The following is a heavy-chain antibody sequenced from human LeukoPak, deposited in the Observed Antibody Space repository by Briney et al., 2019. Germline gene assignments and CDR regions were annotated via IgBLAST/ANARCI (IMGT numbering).Heavy chain of an antibody. CDR3: ARSSMVAPGYYGMDV. V-gene: IGHV1-18*01. Sequence: ASVKVSCKASGYTFTSYGISWVRQAPGQGLEWMGWISAYNGNTNYAQKFQGWVTMTRDTSISTAYMELSRLRSDDTAVYYCARSSMVAPGYYGMDVWGQGTTVTVSS. J-gene: IGHJ6*02. CDR2: ISAYNGNT. D-gene: IGHD4/OR15-4a*01. CDR1: GYTFTSYG.